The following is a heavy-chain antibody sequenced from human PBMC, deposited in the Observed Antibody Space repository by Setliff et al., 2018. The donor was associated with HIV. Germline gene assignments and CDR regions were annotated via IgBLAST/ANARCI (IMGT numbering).Heavy chain of an antibody. J-gene: IGHJ4*02. CDR2: IYYSGSI. CDR3: ARGQVWSGYLNY. D-gene: IGHD3-3*01. V-gene: IGHV4-38-2*02. Sequence: PSETLSLTCTVSGDFFSSDYYWGWIRQSPGKGLEWIGYIYYSGSIKYNPSLKSRVTISVDTSKNQFSLKLRSVTAADTAVYYCARGQVWSGYLNYWGQGTLVTVSS. CDR1: GDFFSSDYY.